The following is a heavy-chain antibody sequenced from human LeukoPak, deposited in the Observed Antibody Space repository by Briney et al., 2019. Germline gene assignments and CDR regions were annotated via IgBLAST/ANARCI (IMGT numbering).Heavy chain of an antibody. CDR2: IYYSGSGST. D-gene: IGHD3-16*01. CDR1: GGSISSYY. J-gene: IGHJ3*02. Sequence: PSETLSLTCTVSGGSISSYYWSWIRQPPGKGLDWIGYIYYSGSGSTNYNPSLKSRVTISVDTAKNQLSLRLSSVTAADTAVYYCARDRAGIGGVRAFDIWGQATMVTVSS. V-gene: IGHV4-59*12. CDR3: ARDRAGIGGVRAFDI.